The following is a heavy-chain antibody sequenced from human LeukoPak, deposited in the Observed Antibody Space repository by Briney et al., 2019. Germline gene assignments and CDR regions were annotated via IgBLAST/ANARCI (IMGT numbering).Heavy chain of an antibody. CDR1: GYTFTGYY. CDR3: ARDDYDILTGYYSGY. V-gene: IGHV1-2*06. Sequence: ASVKVSCKASGYTFTGYYMHWVRQAPGQGLEWMGRISPNSGGTNYVQKFQGRVTMTRDTSISTAYMELSRLRSDDTAVYYCARDDYDILTGYYSGYWGQGTLVTVSS. D-gene: IGHD3-9*01. J-gene: IGHJ4*02. CDR2: ISPNSGGT.